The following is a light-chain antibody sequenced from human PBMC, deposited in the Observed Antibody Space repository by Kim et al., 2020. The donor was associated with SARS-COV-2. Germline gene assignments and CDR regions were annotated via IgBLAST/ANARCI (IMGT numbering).Light chain of an antibody. V-gene: IGKV3-20*01. CDR2: GAS. CDR1: QSVSSSY. CDR3: QQYCSSPTWT. Sequence: SPGERATLSCRASQSVSSSYLAWYQQKPGQAPRLLIYGASSRATGSPDRFSGSGSGTDFTLTISRLEPEDFAVYYCQQYCSSPTWTFGQGTKVEI. J-gene: IGKJ1*01.